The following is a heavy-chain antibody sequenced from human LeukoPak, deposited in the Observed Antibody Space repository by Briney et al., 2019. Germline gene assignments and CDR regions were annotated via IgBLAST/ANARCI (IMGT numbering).Heavy chain of an antibody. D-gene: IGHD5-12*01. CDR2: INPNSGGT. CDR1: GYTFTGYY. Sequence: ASVKVSCKASGYTFTGYYIHWLRQAPGQGLEWMGFINPNSGGTNYAQKFQGRVTMTRDTSISTAYMELSSLTSDDTAVYYCARDRRGYDPPDVWGQGTTVTVSS. J-gene: IGHJ6*02. V-gene: IGHV1-2*02. CDR3: ARDRRGYDPPDV.